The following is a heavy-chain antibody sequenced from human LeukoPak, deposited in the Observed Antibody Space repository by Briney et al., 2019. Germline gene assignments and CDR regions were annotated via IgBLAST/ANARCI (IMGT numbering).Heavy chain of an antibody. CDR1: GYTFTGYY. J-gene: IGHJ4*02. Sequence: GASVKVSCKASGYTFTGYYMHWVRQAPGQGLEWMGWINPNSGGTNYAQKFQGRVTMTRNTSISTAYMELSSLRSEDTAVYYCARVYRRWELQLYYFDYWGQGTLVTVSS. CDR3: ARVYRRWELQLYYFDY. D-gene: IGHD1-26*01. V-gene: IGHV1-2*02. CDR2: INPNSGGT.